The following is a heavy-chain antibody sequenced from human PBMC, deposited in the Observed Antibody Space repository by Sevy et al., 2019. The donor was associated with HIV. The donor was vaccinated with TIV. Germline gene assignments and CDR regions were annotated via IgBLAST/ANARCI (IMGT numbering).Heavy chain of an antibody. CDR3: TSGGNYAYFIY. CDR2: ISYDGSKE. Sequence: GGSLRLSCAASGFTFSGYSMHWVRQAPGRGLEWVAVISYDGSKEYYADSVKGRFTISRDKFKNTLYLEMNSLRTEDTAVYYCTSGGNYAYFIYWGQGALVTVSS. CDR1: GFTFSGYS. V-gene: IGHV3-30-3*01. D-gene: IGHD1-7*01. J-gene: IGHJ4*02.